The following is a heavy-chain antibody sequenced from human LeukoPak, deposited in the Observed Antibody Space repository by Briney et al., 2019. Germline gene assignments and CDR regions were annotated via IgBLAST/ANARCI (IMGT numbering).Heavy chain of an antibody. CDR2: IYYSGST. V-gene: IGHV4-39*07. CDR1: GGSIGSSSYY. CDR3: ARRGYGDPFDY. J-gene: IGHJ4*02. Sequence: SETLSLTCTVSGGSIGSSSYYWGWIRQPPGKGLEWIGSIYYSGSTYYNPSLKSRVTISVDTSKNQFSLKLSSVTAADTAVYYCARRGYGDPFDYWGQGTLVTVSS. D-gene: IGHD4-17*01.